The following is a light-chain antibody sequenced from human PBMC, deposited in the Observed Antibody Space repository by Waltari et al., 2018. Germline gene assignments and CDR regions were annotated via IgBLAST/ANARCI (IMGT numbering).Light chain of an antibody. V-gene: IGLV4-69*01. Sequence: QLVLTQSPSASASLGASVKLTCTLSSGHSSNIIAWLQHQPGKGPRYLMQVNSDGSHRKGDEIPDRFSGSSSGAERYLTISSLQSEDEADYYCETGGHGTWVFGGGTKLTVL. CDR2: VNSDGSH. J-gene: IGLJ3*02. CDR3: ETGGHGTWV. CDR1: SGHSSNI.